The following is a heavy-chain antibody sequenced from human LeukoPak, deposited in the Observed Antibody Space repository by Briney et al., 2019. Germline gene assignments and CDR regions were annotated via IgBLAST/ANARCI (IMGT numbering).Heavy chain of an antibody. J-gene: IGHJ4*02. CDR3: ARGYYYDSSGYPEGFDY. D-gene: IGHD3-22*01. V-gene: IGHV4-39*07. CDR2: INHSGST. Sequence: SETLSLTCTVSGDSISSGDYYWSWIRQPPGKGLEWIGEINHSGSTNYNPSLKSRVTISVDTSKNQFSLKLSSVTAADTAVYYCARGYYYDSSGYPEGFDYWGQGTLVTVSS. CDR1: GDSISSGDYY.